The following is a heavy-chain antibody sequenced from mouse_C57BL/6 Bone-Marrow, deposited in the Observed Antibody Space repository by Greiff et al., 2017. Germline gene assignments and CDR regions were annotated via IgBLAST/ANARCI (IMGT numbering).Heavy chain of an antibody. CDR2: ISSGSSTI. CDR3: ARRHRYFDV. Sequence: EVMLVVSGGGLVKPGGSLKLSCAASGFTFSDYGMHWVRQAPEKGLEWVAYISSGSSTIYYADTVKGRFTISRDNDKNTLFLPMTSLRSEDTAMYYCARRHRYFDVWGTGTTVTVSS. CDR1: GFTFSDYG. D-gene: IGHD6-1*01. V-gene: IGHV5-17*01. J-gene: IGHJ1*03.